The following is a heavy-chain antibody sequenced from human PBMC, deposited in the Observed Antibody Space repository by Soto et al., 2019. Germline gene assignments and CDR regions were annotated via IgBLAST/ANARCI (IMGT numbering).Heavy chain of an antibody. CDR2: ISGSNIYT. CDR1: GFTFSDYY. Sequence: QVPLVESGGGLVKPGGSLRLSCAAFGFTFSDYYMSWIRQAPGKGLEWISYISGSNIYTNYADSVKGRFTISRDNANNSLYLQMDSLRVEDTAVYYCARDGGEVIPAAIGGGYGMDVWGQGTTVTVSS. D-gene: IGHD2-2*01. CDR3: ARDGGEVIPAAIGGGYGMDV. J-gene: IGHJ6*02. V-gene: IGHV3-11*06.